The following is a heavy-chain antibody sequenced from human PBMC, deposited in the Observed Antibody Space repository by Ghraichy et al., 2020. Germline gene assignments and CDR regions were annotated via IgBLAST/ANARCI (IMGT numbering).Heavy chain of an antibody. Sequence: GGSLRLSCAASGFTFSNYAMSWVRQAPGKGLEWVSAISGNGAATYYADSVKGRITISRDNSKNTVYLQMNSLRAEDTAVYYCAIYDLSGVYSGYWGQGTLVTVS. D-gene: IGHD3-22*01. CDR2: ISGNGAAT. J-gene: IGHJ4*02. V-gene: IGHV3-23*01. CDR1: GFTFSNYA. CDR3: AIYDLSGVYSGY.